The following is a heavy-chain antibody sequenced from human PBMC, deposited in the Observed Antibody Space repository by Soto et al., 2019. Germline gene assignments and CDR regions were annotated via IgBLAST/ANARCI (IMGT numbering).Heavy chain of an antibody. CDR1: GYSFTASW. Sequence: PGESLKISCKASGYSFTASWIGWVRQTPGKGLEWMGIVYPADSDTRYSPSFQGQVTISADKSISTAYLQWSSLKASDTAMYYCAREDRAPDWRFFQCWGQRSLVTVSA. CDR2: VYPADSDT. J-gene: IGHJ1*01. CDR3: AREDRAPDWRFFQC. D-gene: IGHD2-8*02. V-gene: IGHV5-51*01.